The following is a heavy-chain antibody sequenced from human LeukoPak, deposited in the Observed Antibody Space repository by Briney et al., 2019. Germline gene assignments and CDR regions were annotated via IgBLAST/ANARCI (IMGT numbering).Heavy chain of an antibody. Sequence: SETLSLTCTVSGGSISSYYWSWIRQPPGKGLEWIGYIYHSGSTDYNPSIKSRVTISVDTSKSQFSLKLTSVTTADTAVYYCATLTTVVTAYYFDYWGQGTLVTVSS. CDR3: ATLTTVVTAYYFDY. V-gene: IGHV4-4*09. CDR2: IYHSGST. D-gene: IGHD4-23*01. CDR1: GGSISSYY. J-gene: IGHJ4*02.